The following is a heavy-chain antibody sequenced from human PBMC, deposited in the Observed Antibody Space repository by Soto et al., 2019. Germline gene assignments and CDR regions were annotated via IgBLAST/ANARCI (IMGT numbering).Heavy chain of an antibody. D-gene: IGHD6-13*01. CDR3: ARAVIAGGRGYYYGMDV. CDR2: ISSSSSYI. V-gene: IGHV3-21*01. Sequence: LRLSCAASGFTFSSYSMNWVRQAPGKGLEWVSSISSSSSYIYYADSVKGRFTISRDNAKNSLYLQMNSLRAEDTAVYYCARAVIAGGRGYYYGMDVWGQGTTVTVSS. J-gene: IGHJ6*02. CDR1: GFTFSSYS.